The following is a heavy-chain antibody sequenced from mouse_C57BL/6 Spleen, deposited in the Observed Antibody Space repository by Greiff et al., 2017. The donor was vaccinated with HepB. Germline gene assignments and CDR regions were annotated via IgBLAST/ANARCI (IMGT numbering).Heavy chain of an antibody. CDR1: GYSITSGYY. Sequence: ESGPGLVKPSQSLSLTCSVTGYSITSGYYWNWIRQFPGNKLEWMGYISYDGSNNYNPSLKNRISITRDTSKNQFFLKLNSVTTEDTATYYCARRNYDYGLYYAMDYWGQGTSVTVSS. CDR2: ISYDGSN. CDR3: ARRNYDYGLYYAMDY. J-gene: IGHJ4*01. V-gene: IGHV3-6*01. D-gene: IGHD2-4*01.